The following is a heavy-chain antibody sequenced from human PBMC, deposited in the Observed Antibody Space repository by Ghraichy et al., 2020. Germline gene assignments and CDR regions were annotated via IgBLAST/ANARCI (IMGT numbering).Heavy chain of an antibody. V-gene: IGHV1-69*13. D-gene: IGHD2-8*01. CDR1: GGTFSNFD. J-gene: IGHJ5*01. Sequence: SVKVSCKASGGTFSNFDFIWVRQAPGQGLEWMGGIITTFGTPDYAQNFQGRVTISADESTSTVYMELSSLRSEDTAVYYCAAAGILMDAVGGFDSWGQGTLVPAPS. CDR3: AAAGILMDAVGGFDS. CDR2: IITTFGTP.